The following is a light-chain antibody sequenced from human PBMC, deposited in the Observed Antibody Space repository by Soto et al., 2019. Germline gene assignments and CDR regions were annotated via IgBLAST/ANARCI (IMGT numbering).Light chain of an antibody. Sequence: DIQMTQSPPTLSASVGDTVTITCRASQSISGWLAWYQQKPGKAPKLLIYGASSLESGVPSRFSGSVSGTEFTLTISSLQPDDFATYFCQHYNSFPLTFGGGTKVEIK. CDR3: QHYNSFPLT. V-gene: IGKV1-5*03. J-gene: IGKJ4*01. CDR1: QSISGW. CDR2: GAS.